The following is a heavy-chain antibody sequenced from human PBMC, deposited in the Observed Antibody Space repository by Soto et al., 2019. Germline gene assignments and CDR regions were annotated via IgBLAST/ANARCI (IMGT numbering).Heavy chain of an antibody. CDR3: ARTPDH. CDR1: GGSISSGGYS. J-gene: IGHJ4*02. Sequence: PSETLSLTCAVSGGSISSGGYSWSWIRQPPGKGLELIGYIYHSASTYYNPSLKSRVTISVDRSKNQLSLKLSSVTAADTAVYYCARTPDHWGQGTLVTVS. D-gene: IGHD2-15*01. V-gene: IGHV4-30-2*01. CDR2: IYHSAST.